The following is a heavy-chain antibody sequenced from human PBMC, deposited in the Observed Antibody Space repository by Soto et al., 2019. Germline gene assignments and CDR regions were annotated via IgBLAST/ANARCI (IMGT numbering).Heavy chain of an antibody. CDR3: ARDGTIFGVVILYYYYGMDV. Sequence: ASVKVSCKASGYTFTSYGISWVRQAPGQGLEWMGWISAYNGNTNYAQELQGRVTMTTDTSTSTAYMELRSLRSDDTAVYYCARDGTIFGVVILYYYYGMDVWGQGTTVTVSS. CDR1: GYTFTSYG. V-gene: IGHV1-18*01. D-gene: IGHD3-3*01. J-gene: IGHJ6*02. CDR2: ISAYNGNT.